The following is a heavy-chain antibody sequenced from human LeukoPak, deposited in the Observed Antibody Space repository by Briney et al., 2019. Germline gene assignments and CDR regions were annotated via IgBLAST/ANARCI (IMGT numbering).Heavy chain of an antibody. V-gene: IGHV3-7*01. CDR2: IKQHGSEK. CDR3: ARKGGYSYGKSYYFYMDV. Sequence: PGGSLRLSCAASGFTFSSYWMSWVRQAPGKGLEWVANIKQHGSEKYYVDSVKGRFTISRDNAKNSLYLQMNSLRAEDTAVYYCARKGGYSYGKSYYFYMDVWGKGTTVTVSS. CDR1: GFTFSSYW. J-gene: IGHJ6*03. D-gene: IGHD5-18*01.